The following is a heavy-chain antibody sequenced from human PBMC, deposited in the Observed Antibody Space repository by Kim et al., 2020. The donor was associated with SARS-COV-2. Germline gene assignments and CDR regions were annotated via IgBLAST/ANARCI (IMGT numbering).Heavy chain of an antibody. V-gene: IGHV4-39*01. D-gene: IGHD2-2*01. CDR2: IYYSGST. J-gene: IGHJ5*02. Sequence: SETLSLTCTVSGGSISSSSYYWGWIRQPPGKGLEWIGSIYYSGSTYYNPSLKSRVTISVDTSKNQFSLKLSSVTAADTAVYYCARHHKIRYCSSTSCYLARPGTNWFDPWGQGTLVTVSS. CDR3: ARHHKIRYCSSTSCYLARPGTNWFDP. CDR1: GGSISSSSYY.